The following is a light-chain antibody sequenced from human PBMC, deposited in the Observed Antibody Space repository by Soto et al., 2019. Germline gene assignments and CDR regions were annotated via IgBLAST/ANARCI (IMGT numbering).Light chain of an antibody. CDR3: QQYGSSPVT. J-gene: IGKJ2*01. CDR2: GAS. V-gene: IGKV3-20*01. CDR1: QSVSSDS. Sequence: EIVLTQSPGTLSLSPGERATLSCRASQSVSSDSLAWYQQKPGQAPRLLIYGASSRATGIPERFSGSGSGTDFTLTISRLEPEDFALYYCQQYGSSPVTFGQGTKLEIK.